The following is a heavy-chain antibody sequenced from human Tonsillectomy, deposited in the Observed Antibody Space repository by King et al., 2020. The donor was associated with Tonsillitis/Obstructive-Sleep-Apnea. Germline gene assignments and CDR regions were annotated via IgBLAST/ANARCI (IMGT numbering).Heavy chain of an antibody. Sequence: PLQESGPGLVKPSETLSLTCVVSGGSLKPYYWSWIRQPPGKGLEWIGYIYYSGITNYNPSLKSRVTISVDTSKNQLSLRLTSVTAADTAVYYCARSPLYDFSRFDPWGQGTLVIVSS. D-gene: IGHD3-3*01. CDR1: GGSLKPYY. CDR2: IYYSGIT. V-gene: IGHV4-59*01. J-gene: IGHJ5*02. CDR3: ARSPLYDFSRFDP.